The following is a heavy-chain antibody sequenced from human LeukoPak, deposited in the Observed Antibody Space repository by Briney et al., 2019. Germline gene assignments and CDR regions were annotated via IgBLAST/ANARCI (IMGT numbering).Heavy chain of an antibody. V-gene: IGHV4-34*01. CDR1: GGSFSGHY. CDR3: ARGDIVVVPAALVV. D-gene: IGHD2-2*01. Sequence: SETLSLTCAVYGGSFSGHYWSWIRQPPGKGLEWIGEINHSGSTNYNPSLKSRVTISVDTSKNQFSLKLSSVTAADTAVYYCARGDIVVVPAALVVWGQGTTVTVSS. CDR2: INHSGST. J-gene: IGHJ6*02.